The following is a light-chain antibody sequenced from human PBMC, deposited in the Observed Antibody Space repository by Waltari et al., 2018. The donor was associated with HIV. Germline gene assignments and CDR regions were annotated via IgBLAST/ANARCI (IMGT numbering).Light chain of an antibody. CDR3: SSSVGSNNYV. CDR2: EVT. Sequence: QSALTQPPSASGSPGQSVTISCTGTSSDVGGSQSVSWYQQHPGKAPKVMIYEVTKRPSGVPDRFSGSRSGNTASLTVSGLQAEDEADYYCSSSVGSNNYVFGTGTKVTVL. V-gene: IGLV2-8*01. CDR1: SSDVGGSQS. J-gene: IGLJ1*01.